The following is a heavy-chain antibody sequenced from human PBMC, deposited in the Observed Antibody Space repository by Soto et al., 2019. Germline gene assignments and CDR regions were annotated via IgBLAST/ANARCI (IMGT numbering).Heavy chain of an antibody. CDR2: ISWNSGSI. J-gene: IGHJ3*02. V-gene: IGHV3-9*01. D-gene: IGHD2-21*02. Sequence: EVQLVESGGGFVQPGRSLRLSCAASGFTLDDYAMHWVRQAPGQGLEWVSGISWNSGSIGYADSVEGRFTSSSDNAKNSLDLQKNRLSAEDRALYDCAKDNPSNCGGDCPYAFDIWGQGTMVTVSS. CDR1: GFTLDDYA. CDR3: AKDNPSNCGGDCPYAFDI.